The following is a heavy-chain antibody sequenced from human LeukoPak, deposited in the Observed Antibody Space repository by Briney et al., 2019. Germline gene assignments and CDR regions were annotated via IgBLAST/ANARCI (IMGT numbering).Heavy chain of an antibody. V-gene: IGHV4-30-2*01. CDR3: ARDDIY. Sequence: PSESLSLTCAVSGGSISSGGYSWSWIRQPPGKGLEWIGYIYHSGSTYYNPSLKSRVTISVDRSKNQFSLKLSSVTAADTAVYYCARDDIYWGQGTLVTVSS. CDR1: GGSISSGGYS. CDR2: IYHSGST. J-gene: IGHJ4*02.